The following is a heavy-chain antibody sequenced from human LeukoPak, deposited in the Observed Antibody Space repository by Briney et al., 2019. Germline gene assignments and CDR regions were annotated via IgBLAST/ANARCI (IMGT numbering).Heavy chain of an antibody. CDR2: IIPIFGTA. CDR1: GGTFSSYA. J-gene: IGHJ6*03. D-gene: IGHD5-18*01. CDR3: ARVPRNTAMVQYYYYMGV. Sequence: ASVKVSCKASGGTFSSYAISWVRQAPGQGLEWMGGIIPIFGTANYAQKFQGRVTITTDESTSTAYMELSSLRSEDTAVYYCARVPRNTAMVQYYYYMGVWGKGTTVTVSS. V-gene: IGHV1-69*05.